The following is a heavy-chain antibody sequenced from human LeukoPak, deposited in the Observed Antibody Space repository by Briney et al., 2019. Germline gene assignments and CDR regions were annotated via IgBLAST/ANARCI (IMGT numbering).Heavy chain of an antibody. CDR1: GFTFSSYG. V-gene: IGHV3-30*02. D-gene: IGHD3-9*01. CDR2: IRFDGRNK. Sequence: GGSLRLSCGTSGFTFSSYGMHWVRQAPGKGLEWVAFIRFDGRNKYHADSVKGRFTISRDNAENTLYLQMNSLRVEDTAVYYCVRGADTGYSSDSWGQGTLVTVSS. CDR3: VRGADTGYSSDS. J-gene: IGHJ4*02.